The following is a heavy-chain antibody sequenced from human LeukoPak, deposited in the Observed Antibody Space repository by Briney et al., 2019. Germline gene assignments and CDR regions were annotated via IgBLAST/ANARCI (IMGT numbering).Heavy chain of an antibody. CDR2: ISGSGGGT. Sequence: GGSLRLSCAASGFTFSSYAMSWVRQAPGKGLEWVSVISGSGGGTYYADSVKGRFTISRDKSKNTLYLQMYSLRAEDTAVYYCAKHGSVTMIIGGFDYWGQGTLVTVSS. CDR3: AKHGSVTMIIGGFDY. D-gene: IGHD3-22*01. CDR1: GFTFSSYA. J-gene: IGHJ4*02. V-gene: IGHV3-23*01.